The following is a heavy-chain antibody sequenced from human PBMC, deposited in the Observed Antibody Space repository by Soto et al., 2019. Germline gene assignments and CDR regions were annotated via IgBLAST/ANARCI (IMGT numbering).Heavy chain of an antibody. V-gene: IGHV4-4*02. CDR2: IYHSGNP. CDR3: ATLPPRVVASLLPIPT. CDR1: GGSISSSNW. J-gene: IGHJ5*02. Sequence: VQLRQSGPGLVKPSGTLSLTCAVSGGSISSSNWWTWVRQAPGKGRVGIGEIYHSGNPYYNPSLQGRVTITVDKSNNQFSLKLKSVTAADTAVYYCATLPPRVVASLLPIPTWGQGTLVTVSS. D-gene: IGHD1-26*01.